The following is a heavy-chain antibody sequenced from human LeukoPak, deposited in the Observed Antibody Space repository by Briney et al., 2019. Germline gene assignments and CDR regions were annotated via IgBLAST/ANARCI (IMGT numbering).Heavy chain of an antibody. CDR1: GGSISSYY. J-gene: IGHJ1*01. V-gene: IGHV4-59*01. D-gene: IGHD2-15*01. Sequence: PSETLSLTCTVSGGSISSYYWSWIRQPPGKGLEWIGYIYYSGSTNYNPSLKSRVTISVDTSKNQFSLKLSSVTAADTAVYYCARQVVAAGGYFQHWGQGTLVTVSS. CDR3: ARQVVAAGGYFQH. CDR2: IYYSGST.